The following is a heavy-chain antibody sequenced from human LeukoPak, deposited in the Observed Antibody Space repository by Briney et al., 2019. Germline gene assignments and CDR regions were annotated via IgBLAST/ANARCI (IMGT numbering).Heavy chain of an antibody. CDR1: GFTFSSYS. V-gene: IGHV3-21*01. Sequence: GGSLRLPCAASGFTFSSYSMNWVRQAPGKGLEWVSSISSSSSYIYYADSVKGRFTISRDNAKNSLYLQMNSLGAGDTAVYYCARDPPEYSSSWFDYWGQGTLVTVSS. J-gene: IGHJ4*02. CDR3: ARDPPEYSSSWFDY. CDR2: ISSSSSYI. D-gene: IGHD6-13*01.